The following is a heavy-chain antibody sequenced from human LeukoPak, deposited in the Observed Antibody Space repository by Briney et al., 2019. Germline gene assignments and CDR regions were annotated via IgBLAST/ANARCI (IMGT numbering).Heavy chain of an antibody. CDR1: GFTFSSYA. CDR3: ARNPIYYYGSGTNYGMDV. CDR2: ISGSGGST. D-gene: IGHD3-10*01. J-gene: IGHJ6*02. Sequence: GRSLRLSCAASGFTFSSYAMSWVRQAPGKGLEWVSAISGSGGSTYYADSVKGRSTISRDNSKNTLYLQMNSLRAEDTAVYYCARNPIYYYGSGTNYGMDVWGQGTTVTVSS. V-gene: IGHV3-23*01.